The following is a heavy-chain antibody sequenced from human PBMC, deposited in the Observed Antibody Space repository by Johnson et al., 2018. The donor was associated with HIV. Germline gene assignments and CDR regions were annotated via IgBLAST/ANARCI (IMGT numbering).Heavy chain of an antibody. J-gene: IGHJ3*02. D-gene: IGHD1-14*01. Sequence: VQLVESGGGLVQPGGSLRLSCAASGFTFRSYWMSWVRQAPGKGLEWVANINQDGSEEYYVDSVKGRFTISRDNAKNSLYLQLNSLTAADTAVYYCARDQGGNHNAFDIWGQGTMVTVSS. CDR2: INQDGSEE. V-gene: IGHV3-7*01. CDR1: GFTFRSYW. CDR3: ARDQGGNHNAFDI.